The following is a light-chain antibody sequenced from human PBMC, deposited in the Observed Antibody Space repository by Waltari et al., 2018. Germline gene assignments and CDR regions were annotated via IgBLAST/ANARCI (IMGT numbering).Light chain of an antibody. CDR1: QGISSY. V-gene: IGKV1-8*01. CDR3: QQYYSYPFNT. J-gene: IGKJ2*01. CDR2: AAS. Sequence: AIRMTQSPSSLSASTGDRVTLTCRASQGISSYLAWYQQKPGKAPKLLIYAASTLQSGVPSRFSGSGSGTDFTLTISCLQSEDFATDYCQQYYSYPFNTFGQGTKLEIK.